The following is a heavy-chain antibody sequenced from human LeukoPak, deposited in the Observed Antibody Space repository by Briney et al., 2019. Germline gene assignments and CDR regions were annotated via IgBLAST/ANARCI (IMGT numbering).Heavy chain of an antibody. Sequence: SETLSLTCAVYGGSFTNYYWGWIRQPPGKGLEWIGNIYYSGSTYYNPSLKSRLTISVDTSKNQFSLKLSSVTAADTAVYFCARRGEAAAKGGRYFDQWGQGTLVTVSS. J-gene: IGHJ4*02. CDR1: GGSFTNYY. V-gene: IGHV4-39*01. CDR3: ARRGEAAAKGGRYFDQ. CDR2: IYYSGST. D-gene: IGHD6-13*01.